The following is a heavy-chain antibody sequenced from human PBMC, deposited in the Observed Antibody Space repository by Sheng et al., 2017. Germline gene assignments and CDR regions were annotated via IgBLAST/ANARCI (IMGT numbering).Heavy chain of an antibody. CDR1: GFSLSTSGVG. CDR2: FIGMMI. CDR3: AHSTGRELLNY. Sequence: QITLKESGPTLVKPTQTLTLTCTFSGFSLSTSGVGVGWIRQPPKERPWSGLHSFIGMMISATAHLLKXRLTITRTPTKNQVVLTMTNMDPVDTATYYCAHSTGRELLNYVGQGTLVTVSS. D-gene: IGHD1-26*01. J-gene: IGHJ4*02. V-gene: IGHV2-5*01.